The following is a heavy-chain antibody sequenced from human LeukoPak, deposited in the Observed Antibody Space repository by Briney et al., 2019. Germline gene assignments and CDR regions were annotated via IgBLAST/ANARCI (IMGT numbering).Heavy chain of an antibody. V-gene: IGHV4-59*08. J-gene: IGHJ4*02. CDR2: IYYSGSA. CDR3: ARRRGAWGSFDY. CDR1: GGSISSYY. D-gene: IGHD1-26*01. Sequence: SETLSLTCTVSGGSISSYYWSWIRPPPGKGLGWIGYIYYSGSANYNPSLKSRVTISVDTSKIQFSLKLSSGTAADRAVYYCARRRGAWGSFDYWGQGTLVSVSS.